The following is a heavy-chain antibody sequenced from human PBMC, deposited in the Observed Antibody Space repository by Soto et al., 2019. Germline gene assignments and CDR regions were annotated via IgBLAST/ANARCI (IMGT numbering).Heavy chain of an antibody. CDR1: GGSISSSSYY. CDR2: IFYTGYT. D-gene: IGHD3-16*02. Sequence: PSETLSLTCTVSGGSISSSSYYWGWIRQPPGKGLEWIGSIFYTGYTNYNPSLKSRVNISVDTSKNQFSLKMNSVTAADTAVYYCVGEDGGRYMTWAFDVWGRGTMVTVSS. V-gene: IGHV4-39*07. J-gene: IGHJ3*01. CDR3: VGEDGGRYMTWAFDV.